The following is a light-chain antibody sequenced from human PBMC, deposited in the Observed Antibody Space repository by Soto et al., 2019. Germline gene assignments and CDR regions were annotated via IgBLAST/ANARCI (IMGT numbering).Light chain of an antibody. CDR1: QSISNY. J-gene: IGKJ5*01. CDR3: QHRINSPVT. Sequence: EIVLTQSPVTLSLSPGERATLSCRASQSISNYLSCYQHKPGQAPLLLIYDASNRTTGIPARFSGSGSGTDFTLTISRLEAEDFAVYYWQHRINSPVTFGQGTRLEIK. V-gene: IGKV3-11*01. CDR2: DAS.